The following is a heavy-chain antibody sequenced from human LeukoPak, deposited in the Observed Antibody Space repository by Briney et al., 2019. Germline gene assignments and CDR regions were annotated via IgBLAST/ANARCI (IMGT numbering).Heavy chain of an antibody. CDR1: GGSFSGYY. V-gene: IGHV4-34*01. J-gene: IGHJ6*02. D-gene: IGHD3-10*01. Sequence: PSETLSLTCAVYGGSFSGYYWSWIRQPPGKGLEWIGEINHSGSTNYNPSLKSRVTISVDTSKNQFSLKLSSVTAADTAVYYCASPATYYYGSGSYPSYYYYGMDVWGQGTTVTVSS. CDR3: ASPATYYYGSGSYPSYYYYGMDV. CDR2: INHSGST.